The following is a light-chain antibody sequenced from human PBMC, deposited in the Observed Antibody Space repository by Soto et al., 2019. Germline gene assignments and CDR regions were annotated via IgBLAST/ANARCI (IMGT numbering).Light chain of an antibody. CDR2: DVS. CDR1: SSDVGGYNY. V-gene: IGLV2-14*01. CDR3: SSYTSSSTRV. Sequence: QSALTQPASVAGSPGQSITISCTGTSSDVGGYNYVSWYQQHPGKAPKLVIFDVSDRPSGVSNRFSGSKSGNTASLNISGLQAEDEADYYCSSYTSSSTRVFGTGTKLTVL. J-gene: IGLJ1*01.